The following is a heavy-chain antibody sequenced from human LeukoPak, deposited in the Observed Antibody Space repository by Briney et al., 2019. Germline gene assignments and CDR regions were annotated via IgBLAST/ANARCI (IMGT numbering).Heavy chain of an antibody. D-gene: IGHD2-8*01. V-gene: IGHV7-4-1*02. J-gene: IGHJ4*02. CDR1: GYTFTSYA. Sequence: ASVKVSCKASGYTFTSYAMNWVRQAPGQGLEWMGWINTNTENPAYAQGFTGRFVFSVDISVSTAYLQINSLKAEDSAIYYCGRMGYCTRATCGGAFDFWGQGTLVTVSS. CDR2: INTNTENP. CDR3: GRMGYCTRATCGGAFDF.